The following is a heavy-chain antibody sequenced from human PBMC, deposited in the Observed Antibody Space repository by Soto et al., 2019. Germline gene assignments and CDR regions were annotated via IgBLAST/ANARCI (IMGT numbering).Heavy chain of an antibody. Sequence: QVQLVQSGAEVKKPGASVKVSCKASGYTFTDYYIHWVRQAPGQGLEWMGWINPNSGGTIYAQKSQGWVTMTRDTSISTAYMEVSRLRSDDTAVYYCARGVSVISYYYCMDVWGKGTTVTVSS. CDR3: ARGVSVISYYYCMDV. J-gene: IGHJ6*03. D-gene: IGHD2-21*01. CDR1: GYTFTDYY. CDR2: INPNSGGT. V-gene: IGHV1-2*04.